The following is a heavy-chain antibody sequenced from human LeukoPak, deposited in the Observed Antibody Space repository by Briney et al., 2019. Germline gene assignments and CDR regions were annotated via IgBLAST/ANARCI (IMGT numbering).Heavy chain of an antibody. D-gene: IGHD3-22*01. Sequence: GGSLRLSCAASGFTFSSYWMSWVRQAPGKGLEWVANIKQDGSEKYYVDSVKGRFTISRDNAKNSLYLQMNSLRAEDTAVYYCAREGDYYDSSGPIKLTDCWGQGTLVTVSS. CDR2: IKQDGSEK. CDR1: GFTFSSYW. J-gene: IGHJ4*02. CDR3: AREGDYYDSSGPIKLTDC. V-gene: IGHV3-7*01.